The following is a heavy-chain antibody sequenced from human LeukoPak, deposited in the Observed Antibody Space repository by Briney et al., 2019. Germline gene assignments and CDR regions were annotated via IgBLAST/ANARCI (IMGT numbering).Heavy chain of an antibody. J-gene: IGHJ4*02. V-gene: IGHV3-30*02. Sequence: GGSLRLSCAASGFTFSSYGMHWVRQAPGKGLEWVAFIRYEGSNKYYADSVKGRFTISRDNSKNTLYLQMNSLRAEDTAVYYCAKEDALLGYCSSTSCYIDYWGQGTLVTVSS. CDR3: AKEDALLGYCSSTSCYIDY. CDR2: IRYEGSNK. D-gene: IGHD2-2*02. CDR1: GFTFSSYG.